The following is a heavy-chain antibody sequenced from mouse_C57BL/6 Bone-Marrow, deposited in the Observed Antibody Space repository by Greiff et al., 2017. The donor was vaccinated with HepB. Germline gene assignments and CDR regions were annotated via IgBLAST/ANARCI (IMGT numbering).Heavy chain of an antibody. J-gene: IGHJ4*01. D-gene: IGHD1-1*01. CDR2: ISNGGGST. V-gene: IGHV5-12*01. CDR1: GFTFSDYY. Sequence: EVQVVESGGGLVQPGGSLKLSCAASGFTFSDYYMYWVRQTPEKRLEWVAYISNGGGSTYYPDTVKGRFTISRDNAKNTLYLQMSRLKSEDTAMYYCARDYSYAMDYWGQGTSVTVSS. CDR3: ARDYSYAMDY.